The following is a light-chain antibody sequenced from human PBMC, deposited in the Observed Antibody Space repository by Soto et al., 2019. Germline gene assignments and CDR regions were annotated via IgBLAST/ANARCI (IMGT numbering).Light chain of an antibody. CDR1: QSVSRSS. V-gene: IGKV3-20*01. J-gene: IGKJ1*01. CDR3: QQYGNTPLT. Sequence: EIVLTQSPGTLSLSPGERAALSCRASQSVSRSSVAWYQQTPGQAPRLLIFGASSRATGNPDRFSGSGSGTDFSLTISRLEPEDFVVYYCQQYGNTPLTFGQGTKVEIK. CDR2: GAS.